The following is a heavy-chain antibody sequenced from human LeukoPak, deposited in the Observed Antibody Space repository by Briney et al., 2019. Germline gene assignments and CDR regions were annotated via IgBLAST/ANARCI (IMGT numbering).Heavy chain of an antibody. Sequence: PSETLSLTCTVSGGSISSGGYYWSWIRQHPGKGLEWIGYIYYSGSTYYNPSLKSRVAISVDTSKNQFSLKLSSVTAADTAVYYCARDRTLYGDYGYWYFDLWGRGTLVTVSS. CDR1: GGSISSGGYY. CDR2: IYYSGST. CDR3: ARDRTLYGDYGYWYFDL. J-gene: IGHJ2*01. V-gene: IGHV4-31*03. D-gene: IGHD4-17*01.